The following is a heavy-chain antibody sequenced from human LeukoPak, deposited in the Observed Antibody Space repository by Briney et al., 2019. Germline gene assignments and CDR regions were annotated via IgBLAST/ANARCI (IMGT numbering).Heavy chain of an antibody. V-gene: IGHV3-30*18. Sequence: GGSLRLSCAASGFTFSGYGMHWVRQAPGKGLEWVAVISYDGSNKYYADSVKGRFTISRDNSKNTLYLQMNSLRAEDTAVYYCAKGGYNYAFDYWGQGTLVTVSS. J-gene: IGHJ4*02. CDR2: ISYDGSNK. D-gene: IGHD5-24*01. CDR1: GFTFSGYG. CDR3: AKGGYNYAFDY.